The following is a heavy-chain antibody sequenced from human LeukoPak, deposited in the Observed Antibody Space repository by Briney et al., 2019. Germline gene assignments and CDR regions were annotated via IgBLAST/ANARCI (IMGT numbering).Heavy chain of an antibody. V-gene: IGHV3-23*01. CDR2: ISGSGGST. J-gene: IGHJ2*01. Sequence: GESLKISCKGSGYSFTSYWIGWVRQAPGKGLEWVSAISGSGGSTYYADSVKGRFTISRDNSKNTLYLQMNSLRAEDTAVYYCARGKRFDYGGSFDLWGRGTLVTVSS. D-gene: IGHD4-23*01. CDR3: ARGKRFDYGGSFDL. CDR1: GYSFTSYW.